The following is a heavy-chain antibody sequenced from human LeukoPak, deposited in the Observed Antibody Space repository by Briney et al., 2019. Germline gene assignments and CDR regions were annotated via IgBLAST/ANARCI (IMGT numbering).Heavy chain of an antibody. Sequence: PSETLSLTCTVSGGSISSYYWSWIRQPAGKGLEWIGRIYTSGSTNYNPSLKSRVTMSVDTSKNQFSLKLSSVTAADTAVYYCARERYDRFSDAFDIWGQGTMVTVSS. CDR2: IYTSGST. V-gene: IGHV4-4*07. D-gene: IGHD3-22*01. J-gene: IGHJ3*02. CDR1: GGSISSYY. CDR3: ARERYDRFSDAFDI.